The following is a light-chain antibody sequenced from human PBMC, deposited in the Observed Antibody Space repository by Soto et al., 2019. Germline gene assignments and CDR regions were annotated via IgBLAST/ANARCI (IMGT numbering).Light chain of an antibody. J-gene: IGKJ2*01. V-gene: IGKV3-20*01. CDR1: QTVNSSY. CDR2: GAS. Sequence: EIVLTQSPGTLSLSPGERATLSCRASQTVNSSYLAWYQQKPGQAPRLLIYGASGRATGISDRFSGSGSGTDFTLTISRLEPEDFAVYYCQQYGSSPLYTFGQGTKLEIK. CDR3: QQYGSSPLYT.